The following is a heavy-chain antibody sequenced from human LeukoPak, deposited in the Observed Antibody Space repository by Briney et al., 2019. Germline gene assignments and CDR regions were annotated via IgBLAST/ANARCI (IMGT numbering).Heavy chain of an antibody. CDR3: ARHAASGYDLGTFDY. V-gene: IGHV4-59*08. D-gene: IGHD5-12*01. CDR1: GVSISSYY. J-gene: IGHJ4*02. CDR2: IYYSGST. Sequence: SETLSLTCTVSGVSISSYYWSWIRQPPGKGLEWIGYIYYSGSTNYNPSLKSRVTISVDTSKNQFSLKLSSVTAADTAVYYCARHAASGYDLGTFDYWGQGTLVTVSS.